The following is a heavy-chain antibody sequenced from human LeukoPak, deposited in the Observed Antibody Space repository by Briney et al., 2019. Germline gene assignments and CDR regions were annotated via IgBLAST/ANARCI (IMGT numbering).Heavy chain of an antibody. D-gene: IGHD2-8*01. CDR1: GGSFSGYY. V-gene: IGHV4-34*01. Sequence: SETLSLTCAVYGGSFSGYYWSWIRQPPGKGLEWIGEINHSGSTNYNPSLKSRVTISVDTSKNQFSLKLSPVTAADTAVYYCARGYCTNGVCLGWFDPWGQGTLVTVSS. CDR3: ARGYCTNGVCLGWFDP. CDR2: INHSGST. J-gene: IGHJ5*02.